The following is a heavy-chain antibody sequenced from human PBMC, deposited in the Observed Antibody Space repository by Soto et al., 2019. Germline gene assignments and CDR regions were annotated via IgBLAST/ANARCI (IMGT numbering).Heavy chain of an antibody. CDR2: IIPIFGTA. D-gene: IGHD6-13*01. CDR3: ASYPGIAAAGRHYYYYYGMDV. CDR1: GGTFSSYA. Sequence: SVKVSCNASGGTFSSYAISWVRQAPGQGLEWMGGIIPIFGTANYAQKFQGRVTITADKSTSTAYMELSSLRSEDTAVYYCASYPGIAAAGRHYYYYYGMDVWGQGTTVTVSS. J-gene: IGHJ6*02. V-gene: IGHV1-69*06.